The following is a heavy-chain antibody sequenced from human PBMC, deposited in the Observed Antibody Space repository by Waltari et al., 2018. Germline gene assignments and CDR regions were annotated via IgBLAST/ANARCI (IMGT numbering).Heavy chain of an antibody. CDR1: GGTFSSYT. Sequence: QVQLVQYGAAVKKPGYSVKVSCKAYGGTFSSYTISWVRPAPGQGLEWIGRIIPILGIANYAQKFQGRVTITADKSTSTAYMELSSLRSEDTAVYYCARERTVYYDSSGAFDYWGQGTLVTVSS. J-gene: IGHJ4*02. D-gene: IGHD3-22*01. CDR2: IIPILGIA. CDR3: ARERTVYYDSSGAFDY. V-gene: IGHV1-69*08.